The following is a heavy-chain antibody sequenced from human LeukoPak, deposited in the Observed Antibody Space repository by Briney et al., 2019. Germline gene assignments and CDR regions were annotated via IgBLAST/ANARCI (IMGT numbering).Heavy chain of an antibody. Sequence: GGSLRLSCAASGFTFSSYAMHWVRQAPGKGLEWVAVISYDGSNKYYADSVKGRFTISRDNSKNTLYLDMNSLRAEDTAVYYCARAPFRTGWYWGYYFDYWGQGALVTVSS. CDR1: GFTFSSYA. CDR3: ARAPFRTGWYWGYYFDY. V-gene: IGHV3-30-3*01. J-gene: IGHJ4*02. CDR2: ISYDGSNK. D-gene: IGHD6-19*01.